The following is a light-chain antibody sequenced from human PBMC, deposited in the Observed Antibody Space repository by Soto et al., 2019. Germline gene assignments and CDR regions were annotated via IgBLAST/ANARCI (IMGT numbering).Light chain of an antibody. Sequence: DIQMTQSPSSLSASAGDRVIITCQASQDIRNHLNWNQQKPGKAPKLLIYDVSNLATGVPPKFSGGGSGTDFTLTISSLQPEDIATYYCQHYDDLVTFGGGTKVEIK. J-gene: IGKJ4*01. CDR1: QDIRNH. V-gene: IGKV1-33*01. CDR3: QHYDDLVT. CDR2: DVS.